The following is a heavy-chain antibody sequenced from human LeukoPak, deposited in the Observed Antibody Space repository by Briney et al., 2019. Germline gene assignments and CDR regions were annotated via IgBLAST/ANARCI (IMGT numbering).Heavy chain of an antibody. V-gene: IGHV1-18*01. CDR3: ARVVRELHLLDY. J-gene: IGHJ4*02. CDR2: ISAYNGNT. Sequence: ASVKVSCKASGYTYTSYRISWVRQARGRRLEWMGWISAYNGNTKYAQKLQGRVTMTTDTSTSTAYMELRSLRSDDTAVYYCARVVRELHLLDYWGQGTLVTVSS. CDR1: GYTYTSYR. D-gene: IGHD3-10*01.